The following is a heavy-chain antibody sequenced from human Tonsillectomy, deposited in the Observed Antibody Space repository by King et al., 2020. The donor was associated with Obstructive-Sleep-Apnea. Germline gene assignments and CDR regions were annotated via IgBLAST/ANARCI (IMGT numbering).Heavy chain of an antibody. CDR1: GFSLSTSGMC. Sequence: VTLKESGPALVKPTQTLTLTCTFSGFSLSTSGMCVSWIRQPPGNALEWLARIDWDDDKYYSTSLNTRLTISKDTSKNQVVLTMTNMDPVDTATYYCARILAVAGMGAFDIWGQGTMVTVSS. CDR2: IDWDDDK. V-gene: IGHV2-70*15. D-gene: IGHD6-19*01. J-gene: IGHJ3*02. CDR3: ARILAVAGMGAFDI.